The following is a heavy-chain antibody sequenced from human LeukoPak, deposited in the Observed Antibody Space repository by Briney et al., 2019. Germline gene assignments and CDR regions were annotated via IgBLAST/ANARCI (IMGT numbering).Heavy chain of an antibody. D-gene: IGHD3-3*02. CDR3: AGTFLEWLLYDSAFDI. CDR1: GYTFTGYY. Sequence: ASVKVSCKASGYTFTGYYMHWVRQAPGQGLEWMGWINPNSGSTNYAQKFQGRVTMTRDTSISTAYMELSRLRSDDTAVYYCAGTFLEWLLYDSAFDIWGQGTMVTVSS. CDR2: INPNSGST. V-gene: IGHV1-2*02. J-gene: IGHJ3*02.